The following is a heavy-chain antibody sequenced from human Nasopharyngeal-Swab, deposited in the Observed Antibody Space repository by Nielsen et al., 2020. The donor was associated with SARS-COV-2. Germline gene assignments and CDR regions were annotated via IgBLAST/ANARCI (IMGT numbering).Heavy chain of an antibody. Sequence: ASVKVFCKASGYSFTSYGISRVRQAPGQGLEWMGWISAYNGNTNYAQKLQGSVTMTTDTSTSTAYMELRSLRSDDTAVYYCARVPLWFGELLDNWFDPWGQGTLVTVSS. D-gene: IGHD3-10*01. J-gene: IGHJ5*02. CDR1: GYSFTSYG. CDR2: ISAYNGNT. V-gene: IGHV1-18*01. CDR3: ARVPLWFGELLDNWFDP.